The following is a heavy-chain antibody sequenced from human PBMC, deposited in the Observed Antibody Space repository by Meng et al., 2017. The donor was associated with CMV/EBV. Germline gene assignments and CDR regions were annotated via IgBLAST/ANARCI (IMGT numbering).Heavy chain of an antibody. J-gene: IGHJ6*02. CDR3: AKELSSSWPYYYGMDV. CDR2: IWYDGSNK. D-gene: IGHD6-13*01. Sequence: GESLKISCAAPGFTFSSYGMHWVRQAPGKGLEWVAVIWYDGSNKYYADSVKGRFTISRDNSKNTLYLQMNSLRAEDTAVYYCAKELSSSWPYYYGMDVWGQGTTVTVSS. V-gene: IGHV3-33*06. CDR1: GFTFSSYG.